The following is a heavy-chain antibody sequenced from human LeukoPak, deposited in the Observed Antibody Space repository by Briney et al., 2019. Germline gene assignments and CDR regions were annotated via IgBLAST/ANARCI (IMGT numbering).Heavy chain of an antibody. V-gene: IGHV1-8*01. J-gene: IGHJ4*02. D-gene: IGHD3-3*01. Sequence: GASVKVSCKASGYTFTSYDINWVRQATGQGLEWMGWMNPNSGNTGYAEKFQGRVTMTRNTSISTAYMELSSLRSEDTAVYYCARVTPDFWSGYRNYWGQGTLLTVSS. CDR3: ARVTPDFWSGYRNY. CDR1: GYTFTSYD. CDR2: MNPNSGNT.